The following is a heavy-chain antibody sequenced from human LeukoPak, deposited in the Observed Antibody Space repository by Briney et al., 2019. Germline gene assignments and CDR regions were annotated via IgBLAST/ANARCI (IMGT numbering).Heavy chain of an antibody. CDR3: ARGDNYYDSSGYEVFDS. CDR1: GFTFSSYR. CDR2: VSSSSSTI. Sequence: PGGSLRLSCTASGFTFSSYRMNWVRQAPGKGLEWVSYVSSSSSTIYYADSVRGRFTISRDNAKNSLYLQMNSLRAEDTAVYFCARGDNYYDSSGYEVFDSWGQGTLVTVSS. J-gene: IGHJ4*02. V-gene: IGHV3-48*01. D-gene: IGHD3-22*01.